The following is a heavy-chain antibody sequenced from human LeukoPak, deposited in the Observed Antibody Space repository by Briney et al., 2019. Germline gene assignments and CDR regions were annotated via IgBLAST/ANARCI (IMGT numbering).Heavy chain of an antibody. CDR2: ISYDGSNK. D-gene: IGHD3-10*01. J-gene: IGHJ4*02. Sequence: GGSLRLSCAASGFTFSSYGMHWVRQAPGKGLEWVAVISYDGSNKYYADSVKGRFTISRDNSKNTLYLQMNSLRAEDTAVYYCARRKYYGSGSYYNGEFDYWGQGTLVTVSS. CDR1: GFTFSSYG. V-gene: IGHV3-30*03. CDR3: ARRKYYGSGSYYNGEFDY.